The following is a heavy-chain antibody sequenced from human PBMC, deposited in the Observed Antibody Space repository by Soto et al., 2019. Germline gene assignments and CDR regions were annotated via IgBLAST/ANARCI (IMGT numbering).Heavy chain of an antibody. D-gene: IGHD1-26*01. CDR3: ARDPSNSHYFDS. CDR1: GFTFSSYS. CDR2: ISHTTNYK. Sequence: GGSLRLSCAASGFTFSSYSMDWVRQAPGKGLEWVSSISHTTNYKYSADSVRGRFTISRDNAKNSLYLQMNSLRVEDTAVYYCARDPSNSHYFDSWGQGPLVTVYS. J-gene: IGHJ4*02. V-gene: IGHV3-21*06.